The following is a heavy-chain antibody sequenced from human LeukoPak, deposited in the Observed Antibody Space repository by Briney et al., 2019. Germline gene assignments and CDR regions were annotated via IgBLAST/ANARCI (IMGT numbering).Heavy chain of an antibody. J-gene: IGHJ5*02. CDR3: ARDFPYSSSWEVNWFDP. Sequence: SETLSLTCTVSGGSISSGSYYWSWIRQPAGKGLEWIGRIYTSGSTNYNPSLKSRVTTSVNTSKNQFSLKLSSITAADTAVYYCARDFPYSSSWEVNWFDPWGQGTLVTVSS. D-gene: IGHD6-13*01. CDR2: IYTSGST. V-gene: IGHV4-61*02. CDR1: GGSISSGSYY.